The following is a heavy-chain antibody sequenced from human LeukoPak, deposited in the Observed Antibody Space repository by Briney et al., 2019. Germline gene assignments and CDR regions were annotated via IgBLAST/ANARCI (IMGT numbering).Heavy chain of an antibody. J-gene: IGHJ5*02. CDR1: GFTFSSYW. Sequence: GGSLRLSCAASGFTFSSYWMTWVRQAPGKGLEWVANLNQDGSDKKYVDSVKGRFTISRDNAKNSLYLQMNSLRVEDTALYYCARDAYSYASKSWGQGTLVTVSS. D-gene: IGHD5-18*01. V-gene: IGHV3-7*01. CDR3: ARDAYSYASKS. CDR2: LNQDGSDK.